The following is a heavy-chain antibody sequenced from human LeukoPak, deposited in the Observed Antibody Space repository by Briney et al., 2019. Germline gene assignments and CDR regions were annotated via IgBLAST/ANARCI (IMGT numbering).Heavy chain of an antibody. J-gene: IGHJ4*02. D-gene: IGHD2-2*03. Sequence: ASVKVSCKASGGTFSSYAISWVRQAPGQGLEWMGIINPSGGSTSYAQKFQGTVTMTRDTSTNTVYMELSSLRSDDTAVYYCARDGYCSTSSCQQATFDYWGQGTLVTVSS. CDR1: GGTFSSYA. CDR3: ARDGYCSTSSCQQATFDY. V-gene: IGHV1-46*01. CDR2: INPSGGST.